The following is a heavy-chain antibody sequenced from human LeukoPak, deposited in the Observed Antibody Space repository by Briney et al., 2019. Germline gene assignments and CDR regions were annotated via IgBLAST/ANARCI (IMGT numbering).Heavy chain of an antibody. V-gene: IGHV3-11*01. J-gene: IGHJ5*02. CDR3: ARDGRYCSSTSCLFDP. CDR1: GFTFSDYY. D-gene: IGHD2-2*01. CDR2: ISSSGSTI. Sequence: GGSLRLSCAASGFTFSDYYMSWIRQAPGKGLEWVSYISSSGSTIYYADSVKGRFTISRDNAKNSLYLQMNSLRAEDTAAYYCARDGRYCSSTSCLFDPWGQGTLVTVSS.